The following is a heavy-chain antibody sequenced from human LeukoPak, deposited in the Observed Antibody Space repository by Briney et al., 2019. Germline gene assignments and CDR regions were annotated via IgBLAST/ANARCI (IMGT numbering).Heavy chain of an antibody. CDR3: ARGYDYGDYGVVE. V-gene: IGHV3-33*01. CDR1: GFTFSSFG. D-gene: IGHD4-17*01. Sequence: PGRSLRLSCAASGFTFSSFGMHWVRQAPVRGLEWVAVIWDDGSKKYYADSVKARFTISRDNTKNTVYLQMDSLRAEDTALYYCARGYDYGDYGVVEWGQGTLVTVSS. J-gene: IGHJ4*02. CDR2: IWDDGSKK.